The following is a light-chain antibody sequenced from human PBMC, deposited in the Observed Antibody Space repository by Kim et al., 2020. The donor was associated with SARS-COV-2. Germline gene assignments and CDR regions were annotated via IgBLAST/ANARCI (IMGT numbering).Light chain of an antibody. V-gene: IGKV3-15*01. Sequence: ETVMTQSPATLSVSPGERVTLSCRAGQTVTSNLAWYQQKPGQAPRLLIYGASTRATGIPARFSGSGSGTEFTLTISSLQSEDFAVYYCQQYNKWPPHFGGGTKVDIK. CDR2: GAS. J-gene: IGKJ4*01. CDR3: QQYNKWPPH. CDR1: QTVTSN.